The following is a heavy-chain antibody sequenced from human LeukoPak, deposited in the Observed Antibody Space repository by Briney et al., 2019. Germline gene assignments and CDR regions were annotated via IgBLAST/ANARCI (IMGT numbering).Heavy chain of an antibody. V-gene: IGHV4-31*03. CDR3: ARSLSGTYATFDS. CDR1: GASISSGGYY. J-gene: IGHJ4*02. CDR2: IYYSGTT. D-gene: IGHD1-26*01. Sequence: PSQTLSLTCTVSGASISSGGYYWSRIRQHPGKGLEWIGYIYYSGTTYYNPSLKSRITISVDTSKNHFSLKLSSVTAADTAVYYCARSLSGTYATFDSWGQGTVVTVSS.